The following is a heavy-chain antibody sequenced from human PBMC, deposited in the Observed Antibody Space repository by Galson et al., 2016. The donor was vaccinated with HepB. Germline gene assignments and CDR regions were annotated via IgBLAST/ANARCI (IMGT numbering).Heavy chain of an antibody. D-gene: IGHD3-9*01. J-gene: IGHJ5*02. CDR3: ARAQVSYDVLTAYFLRWFDP. CDR1: GYTFTSYD. CDR2: MNPNSGNT. Sequence: SVKVSCKAPGYTFTSYDINWVRQAPGQGLEWMGWMNPNSGNTGYALRFQGRVALTRDTSTSTAYMALSGLRSDDTAVYFCARAQVSYDVLTAYFLRWFDPGGQRTLITVSS. V-gene: IGHV1-8*01.